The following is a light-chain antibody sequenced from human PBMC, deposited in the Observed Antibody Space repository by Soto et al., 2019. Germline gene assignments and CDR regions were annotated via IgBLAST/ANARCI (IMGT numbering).Light chain of an antibody. J-gene: IGKJ2*01. V-gene: IGKV1-39*01. Sequence: DMQMTQSPSSLSASVGDRVTITCRASQGMSGYLNWYQQKPGKAPKLLIYATSTLQSGVPSRFSGSGSGTDFTLTISSLQPEDFGTDLCQQNYITPYTYGQGTKLEIK. CDR1: QGMSGY. CDR2: ATS. CDR3: QQNYITPYT.